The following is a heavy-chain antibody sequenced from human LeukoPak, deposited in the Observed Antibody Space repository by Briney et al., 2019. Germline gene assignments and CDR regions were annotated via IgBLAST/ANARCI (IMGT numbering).Heavy chain of an antibody. D-gene: IGHD5-24*01. V-gene: IGHV3-7*01. CDR2: IKQDGSEK. CDR1: GFTFSSYW. J-gene: IGHJ4*02. Sequence: GGSLRLSCAASGFTFSSYWMSWVRQAPGKGLEWVANIKQDGSEKYYVDSVKGRFTISRDNAKNSLYLQMNSLRAEDTAVYYCARDRARGDGYIFFWGQGTLVTVSS. CDR3: ARDRARGDGYIFF.